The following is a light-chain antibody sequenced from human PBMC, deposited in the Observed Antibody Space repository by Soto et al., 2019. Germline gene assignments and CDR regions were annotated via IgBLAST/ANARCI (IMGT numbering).Light chain of an antibody. V-gene: IGLV2-14*01. CDR2: GVK. J-gene: IGLJ1*01. Sequence: QSALTQPASVSGSPGQSITISCTGSGRYIGAYDYVSWYQQHPGKAPKLIIYGVKNRPSGVSNRFSASKSAFTASLTISGLQTEDEADYYCSSYTTSYVYVFGPGTKLTVL. CDR3: SSYTTSYVYV. CDR1: GRYIGAYDY.